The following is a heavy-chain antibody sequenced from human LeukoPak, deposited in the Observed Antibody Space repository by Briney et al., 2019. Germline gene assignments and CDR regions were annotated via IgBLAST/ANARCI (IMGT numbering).Heavy chain of an antibody. CDR1: GGSISNYY. V-gene: IGHV4-4*07. D-gene: IGHD6-19*01. Sequence: PSETLSLTCTVSGGSISNYYWSWLRQPAGKGLEWIGRIYSSGTTNYNPSLKSRVTMSVDTSKNQFSLKLSSVTAADTAVYYCARASGSSGWYAFDYWGQGTLVTVSS. CDR3: ARASGSSGWYAFDY. J-gene: IGHJ4*02. CDR2: IYSSGTT.